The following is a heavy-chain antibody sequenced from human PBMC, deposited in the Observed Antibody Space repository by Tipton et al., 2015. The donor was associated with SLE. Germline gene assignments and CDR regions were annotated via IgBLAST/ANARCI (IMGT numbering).Heavy chain of an antibody. D-gene: IGHD3-10*01. CDR3: ARHRGYDYYGSGSNRPFDV. V-gene: IGHV4-34*01. CDR1: DGSLSNYY. CDR2: ITRRGKT. Sequence: TLSLTCAVHDGSLSNYYWSWFRRPPGRGLEWIGEITRRGKTNYNPSLKSRVTISVDTSKNQFSLNLRSVTAADTAVYYCARHRGYDYYGSGSNRPFDVWGQGTMVTVSS. J-gene: IGHJ3*01.